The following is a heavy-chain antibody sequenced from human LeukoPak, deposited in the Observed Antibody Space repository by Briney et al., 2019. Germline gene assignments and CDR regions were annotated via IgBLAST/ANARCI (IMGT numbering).Heavy chain of an antibody. Sequence: SQTLSLTCAISGDSVSSNSAAWNWIRQSPSRGLEWLGRTYYRSKWYNDYAVSVKSRITINPDTSKNQFSLQLNSVTPEDTAVYYCARGGWRWLQLLFSPPAWFDPWGQGTLVTVSS. D-gene: IGHD5-24*01. V-gene: IGHV6-1*01. CDR3: ARGGWRWLQLLFSPPAWFDP. J-gene: IGHJ5*02. CDR1: GDSVSSNSAA. CDR2: TYYRSKWYN.